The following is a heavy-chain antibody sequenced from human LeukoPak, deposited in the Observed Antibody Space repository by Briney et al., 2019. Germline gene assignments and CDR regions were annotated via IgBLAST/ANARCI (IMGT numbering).Heavy chain of an antibody. V-gene: IGHV1-8*01. CDR2: MNPNSGNT. CDR1: GYTFTSYD. J-gene: IGHJ4*02. D-gene: IGHD3-10*01. Sequence: ASVKVSCKASGYTFTSYDINWVRQATGQGLEWMGWMNPNSGNTGYAQKFQGRVTMTRNTSISTAYMELSSLRSEDTAVYYCARGRGVRGVIIGYYFDYWGQGTLVTVSS. CDR3: ARGRGVRGVIIGYYFDY.